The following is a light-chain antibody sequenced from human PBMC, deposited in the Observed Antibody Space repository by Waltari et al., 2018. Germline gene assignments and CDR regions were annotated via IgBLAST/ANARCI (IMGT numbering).Light chain of an antibody. J-gene: IGLJ3*02. CDR1: SGHNNYI. Sequence: QPVLTQSPSASASLGSSVNLTCTLSSGHNNYIIAWHQQQPGKAPRYLMNLDGSGSYKKGGAVPLRCSGSTFAADRSLTISTLQSENEADYYCGTLDTSIRYWVFGRETKSSVL. CDR2: LDGSGSY. CDR3: GTLDTSIRYWV. V-gene: IGLV4-60*03.